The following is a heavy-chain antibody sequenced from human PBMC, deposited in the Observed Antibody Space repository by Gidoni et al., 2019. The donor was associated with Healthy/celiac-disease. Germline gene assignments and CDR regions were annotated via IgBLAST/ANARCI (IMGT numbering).Heavy chain of an antibody. Sequence: QLQLQESGPGLVKPSETLSLTCTVSGGSISSSRYYWGWIRQPPGKGLEWLGSIYYSGSTYYNPSLKSRVTISVDTSKNQFSLKLSSVTAADTAVYYCARHRVAIAAAGTGWFDPWGQGTLVTVSS. J-gene: IGHJ5*02. D-gene: IGHD6-13*01. CDR1: GGSISSSRYY. V-gene: IGHV4-39*01. CDR2: IYYSGST. CDR3: ARHRVAIAAAGTGWFDP.